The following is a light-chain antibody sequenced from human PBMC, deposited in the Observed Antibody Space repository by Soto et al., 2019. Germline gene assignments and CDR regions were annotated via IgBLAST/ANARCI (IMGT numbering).Light chain of an antibody. Sequence: EIVMTQSPATLSVSPGERATLFCRASQSVRSNFLAWYQQKPGQAPRLLIYGASTRATGIPARFSGSGSGTEFTLTINSLQSVDFAVYYCQQHSAWPLTFGGGTKVEIK. J-gene: IGKJ4*01. CDR1: QSVRSN. CDR2: GAS. V-gene: IGKV3-15*01. CDR3: QQHSAWPLT.